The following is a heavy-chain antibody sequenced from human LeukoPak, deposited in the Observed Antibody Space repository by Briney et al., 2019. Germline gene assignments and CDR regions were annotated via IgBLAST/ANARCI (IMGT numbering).Heavy chain of an antibody. CDR3: ARTLYIASAPGGFDY. CDR2: INPKNAAT. CDR1: GYTFTGHY. D-gene: IGHD3-16*01. Sequence: ASVKVSCKASGYTFTGHYIHWVRQAPGQGLEWMGWINPKNAATNYAQKFQGRVTMTRDTSTGTVYMQVNALRSDDTAVYYCARTLYIASAPGGFDYWGQGTLVTGSS. V-gene: IGHV1-2*02. J-gene: IGHJ4*02.